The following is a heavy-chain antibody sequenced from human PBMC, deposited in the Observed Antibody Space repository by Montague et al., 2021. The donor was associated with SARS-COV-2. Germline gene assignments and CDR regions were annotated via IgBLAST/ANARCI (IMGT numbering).Heavy chain of an antibody. CDR2: INHSGST. V-gene: IGHV4-34*01. J-gene: IGHJ4*02. D-gene: IGHD3-22*01. CDR1: GGSFNDYY. Sequence: SETLSLTCAVYGGSFNDYYWSWIRQPPGKGLEWIGQINHSGSTNYNPSLKSRVTISVDTSKNQFSLKLRSMTAADTAVYYCSRGRVGITIRLVVSGYSYYFDSWGQGTLVTVSS. CDR3: SRGRVGITIRLVVSGYSYYFDS.